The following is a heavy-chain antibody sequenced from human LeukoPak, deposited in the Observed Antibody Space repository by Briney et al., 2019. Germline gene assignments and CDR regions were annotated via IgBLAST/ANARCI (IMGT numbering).Heavy chain of an antibody. Sequence: PGGSLRLSCAASGFTFSNYAMTWVRQAPGKGLEWVSAISGSGGSTYYADSVRGRFTISRDNSKNTLYPQMNSLRAEDTAVYYCASRGEQWLAPSFYWGQGTLVTVSS. CDR3: ASRGEQWLAPSFY. D-gene: IGHD6-19*01. CDR2: ISGSGGST. V-gene: IGHV3-23*01. CDR1: GFTFSNYA. J-gene: IGHJ4*02.